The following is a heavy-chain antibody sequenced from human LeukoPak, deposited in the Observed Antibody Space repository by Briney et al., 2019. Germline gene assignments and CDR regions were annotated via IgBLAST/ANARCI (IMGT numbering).Heavy chain of an antibody. CDR1: GFTFSSYSMN. J-gene: IGHJ3*02. V-gene: IGHV4-39*01. CDR2: IYYSGST. Sequence: TGGSLRLSCAASGFTFSSYSMNWVRQPPGKGLEWIGSIYYSGSTYYNPSLKSRVTISVDTSKNQFSLKLSSVTAADTAVYYCARRGNYYDSSGYPTWAFDIWGQGTMVTVSS. CDR3: ARRGNYYDSSGYPTWAFDI. D-gene: IGHD3-22*01.